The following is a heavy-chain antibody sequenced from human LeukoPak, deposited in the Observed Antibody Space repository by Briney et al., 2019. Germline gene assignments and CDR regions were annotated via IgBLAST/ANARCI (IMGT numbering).Heavy chain of an antibody. J-gene: IGHJ4*02. Sequence: SETLSLTCSVSGGSIGKYHWTWIRQPPGKRLEWIGYVYYTGNLNYNPSLERRVSLSIDTSKNQFSLSLSSVTAADTAVYYCARDSSGWYLFDYWGQGTLVTVSS. CDR1: GGSIGKYH. D-gene: IGHD6-19*01. CDR3: ARDSSGWYLFDY. CDR2: VYYTGNL. V-gene: IGHV4-59*01.